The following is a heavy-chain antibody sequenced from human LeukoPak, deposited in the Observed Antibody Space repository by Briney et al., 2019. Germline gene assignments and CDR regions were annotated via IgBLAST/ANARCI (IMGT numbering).Heavy chain of an antibody. CDR3: AKDRRLRYFDWLLY. J-gene: IGHJ4*02. CDR2: IRYDGSNK. Sequence: GGSLRLSCAASGFTFSSYGMHWVRQAPGKGLEWVAFIRYDGSNKYYADSVKGRFTISRDNSKNTLYLQMNSLRAEDTAVYYCAKDRRLRYFDWLLYWGQGTLVTVSS. CDR1: GFTFSSYG. V-gene: IGHV3-30*02. D-gene: IGHD3-9*01.